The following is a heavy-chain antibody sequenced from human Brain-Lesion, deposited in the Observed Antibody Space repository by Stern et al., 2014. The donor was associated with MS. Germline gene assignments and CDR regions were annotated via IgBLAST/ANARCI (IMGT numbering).Heavy chain of an antibody. Sequence: QVPLVQSGAEVKKPGASVKVSCKVSGYTLTELSMHWVRQAPRKGLEWLGGFDTEDGETIYAQKFQGRVTMTEDTSTDTAYMELSSLRSEDTAVYYCATLSPGAGGNYYRHFDYWGQGTLVTVSS. CDR3: ATLSPGAGGNYYRHFDY. CDR2: FDTEDGET. V-gene: IGHV1-24*01. CDR1: GYTLTELS. J-gene: IGHJ4*02. D-gene: IGHD1-26*01.